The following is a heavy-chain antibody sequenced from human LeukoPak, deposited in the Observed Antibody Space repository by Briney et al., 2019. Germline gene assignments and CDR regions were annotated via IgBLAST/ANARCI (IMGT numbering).Heavy chain of an antibody. CDR3: ARDRIVGATRGFDP. J-gene: IGHJ5*02. Sequence: PSETLSLTCTGSGGSISSYYWSWIRQPPGKGLEWIGYIYYSGSTNYNPSLKNRVTISVDTSKNQFSLKLSSVTAADTAAYYCARDRIVGATRGFDPWGQGTLVTVSS. CDR2: IYYSGST. D-gene: IGHD1-26*01. CDR1: GGSISSYY. V-gene: IGHV4-59*01.